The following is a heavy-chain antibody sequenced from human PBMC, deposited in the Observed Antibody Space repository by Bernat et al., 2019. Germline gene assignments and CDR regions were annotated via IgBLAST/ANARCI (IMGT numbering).Heavy chain of an antibody. D-gene: IGHD1-26*01. Sequence: QVQLQESGPGLVKPSETLSLTCTVSGGSISSYYWSWIRQPAGKGLEWIGRIYTSGSTNYNPSLKSRVTMSVDTSKNQFSLKRSSVTAADAAVYCCARASQSGSYAFLWFDPWGQGTLVTVYS. J-gene: IGHJ5*02. CDR2: IYTSGST. CDR1: GGSISSYY. CDR3: ARASQSGSYAFLWFDP. V-gene: IGHV4-4*07.